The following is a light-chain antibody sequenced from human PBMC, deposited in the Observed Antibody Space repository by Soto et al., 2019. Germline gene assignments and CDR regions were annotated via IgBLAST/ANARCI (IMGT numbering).Light chain of an antibody. V-gene: IGKV3-20*01. J-gene: IGKJ5*01. CDR2: GAS. Sequence: EIVLTQSPGTLSLSPGERATLACRASQSVSSSYLAWYPQKPGQAPRLLIYGASSRATGIPDRFSGSGSGTDFTLTISRLEPEDFAVYYCQQYGSSPSTFGQGARLEIK. CDR3: QQYGSSPST. CDR1: QSVSSSY.